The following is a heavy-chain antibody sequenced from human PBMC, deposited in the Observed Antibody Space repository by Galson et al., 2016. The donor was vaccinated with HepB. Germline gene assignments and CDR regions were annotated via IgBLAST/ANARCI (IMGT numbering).Heavy chain of an antibody. Sequence: SETLSLTCTVSGGSLSSGDYYWSWIRQHPGKGLEWIGYIYYSGSTNYNPSLKSRVTISVDKSKNQFSLKLSSVTAADTAVYYCARRASYFQHWGQGTLVTVSS. D-gene: IGHD5-12*01. CDR1: GGSLSSGDYY. CDR3: ARRASYFQH. V-gene: IGHV4-61*08. CDR2: IYYSGST. J-gene: IGHJ1*01.